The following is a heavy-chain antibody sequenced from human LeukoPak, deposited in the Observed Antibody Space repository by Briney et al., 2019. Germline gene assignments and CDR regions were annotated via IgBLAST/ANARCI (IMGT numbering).Heavy chain of an antibody. J-gene: IGHJ3*02. D-gene: IGHD4-17*01. Sequence: GGSLRLSCAASGFTVSSNYMNWVRQAPGKGLEWVSVIYSGGITYYADSVKGRFTISRNNAKNSLYLQMNSLRAEDTAVYYCARDRIIYGDYGDAFDIWGQGTMVTVSS. CDR2: IYSGGIT. V-gene: IGHV3-53*01. CDR1: GFTVSSNY. CDR3: ARDRIIYGDYGDAFDI.